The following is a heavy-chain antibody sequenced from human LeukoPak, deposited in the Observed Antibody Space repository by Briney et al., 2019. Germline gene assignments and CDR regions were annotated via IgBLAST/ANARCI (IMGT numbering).Heavy chain of an antibody. V-gene: IGHV3-43*01. CDR1: GFTFDDYT. CDR2: ISWDGGST. J-gene: IGHJ6*03. CDR3: AKDNRVRGVIGYMDV. D-gene: IGHD3-10*01. Sequence: GGSLRLSCAASGFTFDDYTMHWVRQAPGKGLEWVSLISWDGGSTYYADSVKGRFTISRDNSKNSLYLQMNSLRTEGTALYYCAKDNRVRGVIGYMDVWGKGTTVTVSS.